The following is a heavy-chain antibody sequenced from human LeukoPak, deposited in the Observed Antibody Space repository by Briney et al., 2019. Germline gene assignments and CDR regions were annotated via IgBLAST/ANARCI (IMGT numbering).Heavy chain of an antibody. CDR3: ARRTAVTGRTDFDY. Sequence: GESRKISCHGSGYSFINHWIAWVRQMPGKGLEWMGIIYPGDSDTRYSPSFQGQVSISADKSISTAYLQWSTLKASDTAMYYCARRTAVTGRTDFDYWGQGTLVTVSS. CDR1: GYSFINHW. CDR2: IYPGDSDT. J-gene: IGHJ4*02. D-gene: IGHD6-19*01. V-gene: IGHV5-51*01.